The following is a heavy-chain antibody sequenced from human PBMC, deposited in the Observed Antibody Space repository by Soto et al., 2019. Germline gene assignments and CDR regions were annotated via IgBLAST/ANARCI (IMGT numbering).Heavy chain of an antibody. Sequence: ASVKVSCKASGGTFSSYAISWVRQAPGQGLEWMGGIIPMFGTANYAQKFQGRVTITADKSTSTAYMALSSLRSEDTAVYYGASMATTADRAFDIWGQGTMVTVSS. CDR2: IIPMFGTA. CDR1: GGTFSSYA. J-gene: IGHJ3*02. V-gene: IGHV1-69*06. D-gene: IGHD4-17*01. CDR3: ASMATTADRAFDI.